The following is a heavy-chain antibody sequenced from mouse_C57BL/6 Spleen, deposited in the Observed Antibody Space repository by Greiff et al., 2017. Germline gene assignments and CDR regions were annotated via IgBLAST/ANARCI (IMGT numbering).Heavy chain of an antibody. V-gene: IGHV1-55*01. J-gene: IGHJ4*01. CDR3: AREDYYGSSLYAMDY. D-gene: IGHD1-1*01. CDR1: GYTFTSYW. Sequence: VQLQQPGAELVKPGASVKMSCKASGYTFTSYWITWVKQRPGQGLEWIGDIYPGSGSTNYNEKFKSKATLTVDTSYSTAYMQLSSLTSEDSAVYYCAREDYYGSSLYAMDYWGQGTSVTVSS. CDR2: IYPGSGST.